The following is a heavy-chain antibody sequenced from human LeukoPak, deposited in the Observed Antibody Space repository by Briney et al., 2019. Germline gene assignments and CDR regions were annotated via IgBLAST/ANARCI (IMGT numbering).Heavy chain of an antibody. CDR3: AGSGSGTYEY. Sequence: SETLSLTCTDSGGSISTYYWSWIRQPPGKGLEWIGDIHQSGSTNYNPSLKSRVTISEDRSKKQISLKLSSVTAADTAVYYCAGSGSGTYEYWGQGTLVTVSS. J-gene: IGHJ4*02. D-gene: IGHD3-10*01. CDR1: GGSISTYY. CDR2: IHQSGST. V-gene: IGHV4-59*08.